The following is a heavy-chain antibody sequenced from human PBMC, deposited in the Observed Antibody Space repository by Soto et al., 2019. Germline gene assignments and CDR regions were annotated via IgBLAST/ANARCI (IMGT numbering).Heavy chain of an antibody. CDR1: GYTFTSYD. V-gene: IGHV1-8*01. Sequence: ASVKVSCKASGYTFTSYDINCVRQATGQGLEWMGWMNPNSGNTGYAQKFQGRVTMTRNTSISTAYMELSSLRSEDTAVYYSARADRYCSGGSCYYDAFDSWGQGTMVTVAS. J-gene: IGHJ3*02. CDR3: ARADRYCSGGSCYYDAFDS. D-gene: IGHD2-15*01. CDR2: MNPNSGNT.